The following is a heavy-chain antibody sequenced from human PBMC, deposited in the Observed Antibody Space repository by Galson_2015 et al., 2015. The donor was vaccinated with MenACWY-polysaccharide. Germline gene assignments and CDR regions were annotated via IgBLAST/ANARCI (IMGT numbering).Heavy chain of an antibody. V-gene: IGHV3-49*03. CDR3: VRDRPMDY. CDR1: GFIFGDYA. CDR2: IRCKASGEET. Sequence: SLRLSCAASGFIFGDYAMAWFRQAPGKGLEWIGFIRCKASGEETAYAASVKGRFTISRDDSKSIAYLQMNSLQNEDTAVYYCVRDRPMDYWGQGTLVTVSS. J-gene: IGHJ4*02.